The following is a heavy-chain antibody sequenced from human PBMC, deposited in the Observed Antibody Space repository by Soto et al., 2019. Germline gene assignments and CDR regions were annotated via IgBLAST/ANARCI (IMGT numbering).Heavy chain of an antibody. CDR2: IYYSGST. Sequence: QVQLQESGPGLVKPSETLSLTCTVSGGSISSYYWSWIRQPPGKGLEWIGYIYYSGSTNYNPSLKSRVNISVDTSKNQFSLKLSSVTAADTAVYYCARDLRGFYYGMDVWGQGTTVTVSS. J-gene: IGHJ6*02. CDR3: ARDLRGFYYGMDV. V-gene: IGHV4-59*01. CDR1: GGSISSYY.